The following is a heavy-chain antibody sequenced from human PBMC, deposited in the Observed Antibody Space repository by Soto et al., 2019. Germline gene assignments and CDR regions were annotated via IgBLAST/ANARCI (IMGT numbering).Heavy chain of an antibody. D-gene: IGHD4-4*01. CDR1: GYTFTSYD. CDR3: ARSVGSSNYVYYYYGMDV. CDR2: MNPNSGNT. V-gene: IGHV1-8*01. Sequence: QVQLVQSGTEVKKPGASVKVSCKASGYTFTSYDINWVRQATGQGLEWMGWMNPNSGNTGYAQKFQGRVTMTRNTSISTAYMELSSLRSEDTAVYYCARSVGSSNYVYYYYGMDVWGQGTTVTVSS. J-gene: IGHJ6*02.